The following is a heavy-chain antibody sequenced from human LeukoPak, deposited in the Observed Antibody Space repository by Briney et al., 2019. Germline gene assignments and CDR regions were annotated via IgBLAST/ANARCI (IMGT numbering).Heavy chain of an antibody. CDR1: GDSISSYY. CDR2: INYSGST. V-gene: IGHV4-59*12. CDR3: ARGRTIFGVVSNWFDP. D-gene: IGHD3-3*01. Sequence: PSETLSLTCTVSGDSISSYYWSWIRQPPGKGLEWIGYINYSGSTNYNPSLKSRVTISVDTSKNQFSLKLSSVTAADTAVYYCARGRTIFGVVSNWFDPWGQGTLVTVSS. J-gene: IGHJ5*02.